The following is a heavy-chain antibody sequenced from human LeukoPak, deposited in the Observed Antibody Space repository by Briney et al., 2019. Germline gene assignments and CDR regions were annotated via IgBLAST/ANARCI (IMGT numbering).Heavy chain of an antibody. CDR3: ARMLRITIFGVVIKSYYYYMDV. CDR1: GGSISSYY. Sequence: SETLSLTCTVSGGSISSYYWSWIRQPPGKGLEWIGYIYYSGSTYYNPSLKSRVTISVDTSKNQFSLKLSSVTAADTAVYYCARMLRITIFGVVIKSYYYYMDVWGKGTTVTVSS. V-gene: IGHV4-59*01. CDR2: IYYSGST. J-gene: IGHJ6*03. D-gene: IGHD3-3*01.